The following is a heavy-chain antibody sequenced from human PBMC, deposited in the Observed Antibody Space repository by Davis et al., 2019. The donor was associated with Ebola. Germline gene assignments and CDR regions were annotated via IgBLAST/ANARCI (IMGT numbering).Heavy chain of an antibody. Sequence: ASVKVSCKASGYTFTGYYMHWVRQAPGQGLEWMGWINPNSGGTNYAQKFQGWATMTRDTSISTAYMELSRLRSDDTAVYYCARALTASYDFWSGPVMDVWGQGTTVTVSS. CDR1: GYTFTGYY. CDR3: ARALTASYDFWSGPVMDV. CDR2: INPNSGGT. J-gene: IGHJ6*02. V-gene: IGHV1-2*04. D-gene: IGHD3-3*01.